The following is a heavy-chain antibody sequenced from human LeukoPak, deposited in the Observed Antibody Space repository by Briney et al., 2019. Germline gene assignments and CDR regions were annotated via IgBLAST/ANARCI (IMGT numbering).Heavy chain of an antibody. V-gene: IGHV3-23*01. CDR1: GFALSNFA. J-gene: IGHJ6*03. CDR3: AKMEGQRLYDYCMDV. Sequence: GGSLRLSCAASGFALSNFAMSWVRQAPGKGLEWVSAMSGSGYYTYYVESVKGRFTISRDNSKNTLYLHMNSLRADDTAVYYCAKMEGQRLYDYCMDVWGRGTTVTVSS. CDR2: MSGSGYYT. D-gene: IGHD3-3*01.